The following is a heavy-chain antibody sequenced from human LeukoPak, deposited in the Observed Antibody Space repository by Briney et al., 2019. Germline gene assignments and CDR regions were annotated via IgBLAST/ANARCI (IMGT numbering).Heavy chain of an antibody. D-gene: IGHD3-10*01. V-gene: IGHV3-23*01. J-gene: IGHJ3*01. CDR1: GFTFSDYA. CDR2: ISASGAGT. CDR3: AKVLWLGVSAPQASDF. Sequence: PGGSLRLSCVASGFTFSDYAMNWVRQAPGKGPEWVSGISASGAGTYYADSVKGRFTISRDNFQNTLYLQMNSLGAEDTAVYYCAKVLWLGVSAPQASDFWGQGTMVTVSS.